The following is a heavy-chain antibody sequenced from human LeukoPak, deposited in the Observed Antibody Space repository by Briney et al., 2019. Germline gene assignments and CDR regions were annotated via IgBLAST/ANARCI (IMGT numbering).Heavy chain of an antibody. J-gene: IGHJ5*02. D-gene: IGHD6-19*01. CDR1: GFTFSSYD. CDR2: IRPSGDNT. CDR3: ARVAGWRWFDP. Sequence: HPGGSLRLSCAASGFTFSSYDMTWVRQAPGRGLEWVSSIRPSGDNTYYGDSVKGRFTISRDNSKNTVYLQMNNMRVDDTAVYYCARVAGWRWFDPWGQGTLVTVSS. V-gene: IGHV3-23*01.